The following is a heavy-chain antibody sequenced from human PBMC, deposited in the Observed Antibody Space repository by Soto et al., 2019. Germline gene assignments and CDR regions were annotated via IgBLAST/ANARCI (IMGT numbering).Heavy chain of an antibody. D-gene: IGHD4-17*01. Sequence: EVQLLESGGGLVQPGGSLRLSCAASGFTFSNYAMSWVRQAPGKGLEWVSVIGGNGVDIYYADSVKGRFTISRDNSKNTLYLQMSSLRGEDTALYYCAKDRSTVRAPVDIWGQGTMVTVSS. CDR3: AKDRSTVRAPVDI. CDR1: GFTFSNYA. CDR2: IGGNGVDI. J-gene: IGHJ3*02. V-gene: IGHV3-23*01.